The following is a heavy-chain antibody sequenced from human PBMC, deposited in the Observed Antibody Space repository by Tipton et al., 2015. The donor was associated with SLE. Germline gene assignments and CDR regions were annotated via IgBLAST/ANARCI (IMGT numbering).Heavy chain of an antibody. CDR1: GYSISSGYY. J-gene: IGHJ3*02. D-gene: IGHD6-13*01. Sequence: TLSLTCAVSGYSISSGYYWGWIRQPPGKGLEWIGSIYHSGSTYYNPSLKSRVTISVDTPKNQFSLKLSSVTAADTAVYYCARLGWAAAGGGAFDIWGQGTMVTVSS. CDR2: IYHSGST. V-gene: IGHV4-38-2*01. CDR3: ARLGWAAAGGGAFDI.